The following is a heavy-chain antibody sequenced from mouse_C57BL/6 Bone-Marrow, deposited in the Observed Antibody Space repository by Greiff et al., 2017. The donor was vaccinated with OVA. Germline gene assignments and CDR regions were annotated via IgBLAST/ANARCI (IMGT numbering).Heavy chain of an antibody. V-gene: IGHV5-4*01. CDR3: ARELMGY. J-gene: IGHJ4*01. CDR2: ISDGGSYT. CDR1: GFTFSSYA. Sequence: DVMLAESGGGLVKPGGSLKLSCAASGFTFSSYAMSWVRQTPEKRLEWVATISDGGSYTYYPDNVKGRFTISRDNAKNNLYLQMSHLKSEDTAMYYCARELMGYWGQGTSVTVSS.